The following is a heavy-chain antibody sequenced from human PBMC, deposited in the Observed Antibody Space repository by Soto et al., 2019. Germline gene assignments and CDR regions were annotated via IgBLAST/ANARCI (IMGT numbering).Heavy chain of an antibody. Sequence: QVQLVQSGAEVKKPGASVKVSCKASGYTFTSYAMHWVRQAPGQRLEGMGWINAGNGNTKYSQKFQGRVTITRDTSASTAYMELSSLRSEDTAVYYCAREDGVVGSSASTAFDYWGQGTLVTVSS. CDR1: GYTFTSYA. J-gene: IGHJ4*02. V-gene: IGHV1-3*01. CDR3: AREDGVVGSSASTAFDY. CDR2: INAGNGNT. D-gene: IGHD6-6*01.